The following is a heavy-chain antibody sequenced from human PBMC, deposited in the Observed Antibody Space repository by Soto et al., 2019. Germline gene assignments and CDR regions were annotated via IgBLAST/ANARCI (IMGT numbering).Heavy chain of an antibody. D-gene: IGHD2-15*01. CDR1: GYSISSGYH. CDR2: VHYSGST. J-gene: IGHJ5*02. CDR3: ARQDRVVAEGRWFDP. V-gene: IGHV4-38-2*02. Sequence: SETLSLTCTVSGYSISSGYHWAWIRQPPRKGLEWLGSVHYSGSTYYNPSLNSRLTISVDKSKNQFSLNLSSVTAADTAVYYCARQDRVVAEGRWFDPWGQGTLVTVSS.